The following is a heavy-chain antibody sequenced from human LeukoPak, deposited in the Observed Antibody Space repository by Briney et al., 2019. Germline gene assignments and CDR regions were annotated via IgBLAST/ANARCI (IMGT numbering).Heavy chain of an antibody. V-gene: IGHV1-2*02. D-gene: IGHD5-18*01. Sequence: ASVKVSCKASGYTFTSYGISWVRQAPGQGLEWMGWINPNSGGTNYAQKFQGRVTMTRDTSISTAYMELSRLRSDDTAVYYCTRGIGYSYVTSFDYWGQGTLVTVSS. CDR2: INPNSGGT. J-gene: IGHJ4*02. CDR1: GYTFTSYG. CDR3: TRGIGYSYVTSFDY.